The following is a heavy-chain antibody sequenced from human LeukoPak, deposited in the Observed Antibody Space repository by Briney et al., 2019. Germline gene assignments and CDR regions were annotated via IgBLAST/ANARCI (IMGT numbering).Heavy chain of an antibody. Sequence: GGSLRLSCAASGFTFDNYAMHWVRQAPGKGLEWVSLISWDGGSTYYADSVKGRFTISRDNSKNSLYLQMNSLRAEDTALYYCAKGRVYYYYGMDVWGKGTTVTVSS. V-gene: IGHV3-43D*04. CDR1: GFTFDNYA. CDR3: AKGRVYYYYGMDV. CDR2: ISWDGGST. J-gene: IGHJ6*04.